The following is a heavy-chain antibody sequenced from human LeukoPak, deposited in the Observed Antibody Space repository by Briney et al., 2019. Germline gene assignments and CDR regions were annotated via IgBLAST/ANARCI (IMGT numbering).Heavy chain of an antibody. J-gene: IGHJ4*02. CDR3: ARGGPLLNYFDY. CDR2: LYYGGSA. CDR1: GGSISSNNYY. D-gene: IGHD3/OR15-3a*01. Sequence: SETLSLTCSGGSISSNNYYLGWIRQPPGKGLEWIGRLYYGGSAYYNPSLKSRVTISLDTFKNQFSLKLSSVTAADTAVYYCARGGPLLNYFDYWGQGTLVTVSS. V-gene: IGHV4-39*07.